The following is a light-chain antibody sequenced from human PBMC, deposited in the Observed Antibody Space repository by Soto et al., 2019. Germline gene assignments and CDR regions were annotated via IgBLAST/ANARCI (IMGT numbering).Light chain of an antibody. CDR3: QQYGSSQFT. J-gene: IGKJ3*01. Sequence: EIVLTQSPGTLSLSPGEGATLSCRASQSVSSSYLAWYQQKPGQAPRLLIYGASSRAAGIPDRFTGGGSGTDFTLTISRLEPEDFAVYYCQQYGSSQFTFGPGTKVHVK. V-gene: IGKV3-20*01. CDR2: GAS. CDR1: QSVSSSY.